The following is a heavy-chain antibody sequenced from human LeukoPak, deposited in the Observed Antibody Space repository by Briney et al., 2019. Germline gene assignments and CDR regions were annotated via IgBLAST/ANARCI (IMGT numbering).Heavy chain of an antibody. V-gene: IGHV4-59*01. D-gene: IGHD6-19*01. CDR2: IYYSGTT. Sequence: SETLSLTCTVSGGSISSYYWSWIRQPPGKGLVWIGYIYYSGTTKYNPSLKSRVTISVDTSKNQFSLKLSSVTAADTAVYYCARDRLAVAGNYYYYGLDVWGQGTTVTVSS. J-gene: IGHJ6*02. CDR3: ARDRLAVAGNYYYYGLDV. CDR1: GGSISSYY.